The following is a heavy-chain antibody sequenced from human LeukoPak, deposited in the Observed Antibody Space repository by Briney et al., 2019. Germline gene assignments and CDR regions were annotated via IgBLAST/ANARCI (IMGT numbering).Heavy chain of an antibody. D-gene: IGHD3-10*01. J-gene: IGHJ4*02. CDR3: ARGPNYGSRSDFFDD. CDR2: MKEDGSEK. Sequence: GGSLRLSCAASGFTFSDYWMNWVRQAPGKGLEWVANMKEDGSEKYCVDCVKGRFTISRDNAKISLYLQMNSLRVEDTAVYYCARGPNYGSRSDFFDDWGQGTLVTVSS. CDR1: GFTFSDYW. V-gene: IGHV3-7*03.